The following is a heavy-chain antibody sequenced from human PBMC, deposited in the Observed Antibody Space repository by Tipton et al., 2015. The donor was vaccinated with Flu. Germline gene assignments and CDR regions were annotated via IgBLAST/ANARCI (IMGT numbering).Heavy chain of an antibody. D-gene: IGHD3-22*01. V-gene: IGHV1-69*06. Sequence: QSGPEVKKPGSSVKVSCKASGGTFSSYAISWVRQAPGQGLEWMGGIIPIFGTANYAQKFQGRVTITADKSTSTAYMELSSLRSEDTAVYYCARDPYYYDSSGYYYDSYWGQGTLVTVSS. CDR1: GGTFSSYA. J-gene: IGHJ4*02. CDR2: IIPIFGTA. CDR3: ARDPYYYDSSGYYYDSY.